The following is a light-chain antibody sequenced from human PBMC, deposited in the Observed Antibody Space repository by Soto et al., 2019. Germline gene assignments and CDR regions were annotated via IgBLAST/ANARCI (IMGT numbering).Light chain of an antibody. CDR3: MQALQPSLT. J-gene: IGKJ4*01. Sequence: DIVMTQSPLSLPVTPGEPASISCRSSQSLLHSNGYNYLDWYLQKPGQSPQLLIYLGSNRASGVPDRFSGNGSGTDFTLKISRVEAEDVGVYYCMQALQPSLTFGGGTKVEIK. V-gene: IGKV2-28*01. CDR2: LGS. CDR1: QSLLHSNGYNY.